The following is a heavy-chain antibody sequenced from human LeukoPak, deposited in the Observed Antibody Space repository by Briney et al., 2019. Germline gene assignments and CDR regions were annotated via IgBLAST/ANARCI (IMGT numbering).Heavy chain of an antibody. CDR3: ARGNRFYGSGSYSPY. CDR1: GYTFSSSG. Sequence: GASVKVSCKASGYTFSSSGVNWVRQAPGQGLEWMGWISAYNGNTNYAQKLQGRVTMTTDTSTSTAYMELRSLRSDDTAVYYCARGNRFYGSGSYSPYWGQGTLVTVSS. D-gene: IGHD3-10*01. J-gene: IGHJ4*02. CDR2: ISAYNGNT. V-gene: IGHV1-18*01.